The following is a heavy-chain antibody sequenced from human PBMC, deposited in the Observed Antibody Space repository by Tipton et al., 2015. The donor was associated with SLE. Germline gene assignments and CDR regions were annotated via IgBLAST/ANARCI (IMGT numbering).Heavy chain of an antibody. J-gene: IGHJ4*01. Sequence: TLSLTCYVTGVSISNYYWTWIRQSPGKGLEWIGNVYKNYNPSLESRVTISVDTSRNLFSLNLSSVTAADTAVYYCARMYAGVGAIQFFQYWGQGTQVTVSS. CDR3: ARMYAGVGAIQFFQY. CDR2: VYKN. D-gene: IGHD1-26*01. V-gene: IGHV4-59*01. CDR1: GVSISNYY.